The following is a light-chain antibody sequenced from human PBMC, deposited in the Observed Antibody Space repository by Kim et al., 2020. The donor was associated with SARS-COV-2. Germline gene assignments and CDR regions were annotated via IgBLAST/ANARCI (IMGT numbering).Light chain of an antibody. Sequence: SYELTQPPSVSVSPGQTASITCSGDNLGNKYACWYQQKPGQSPVMVIYQDSKRPSGIPERFSGSNSGNTATLTISGTQAMDEADYYCQACDSSTAVFGGGTQLTVL. V-gene: IGLV3-1*01. CDR3: QACDSSTAV. CDR1: NLGNKY. J-gene: IGLJ2*01. CDR2: QDS.